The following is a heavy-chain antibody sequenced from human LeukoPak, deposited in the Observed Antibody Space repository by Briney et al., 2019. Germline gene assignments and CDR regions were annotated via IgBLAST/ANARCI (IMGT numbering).Heavy chain of an antibody. V-gene: IGHV4-31*03. J-gene: IGHJ4*02. D-gene: IGHD6-13*01. CDR2: IYYSGST. Sequence: PSQTLSLTCTVSGVSISSGGYYWSWIRQHPGKGLEWIGYIYYSGSTYYNPSLKSRVTISVDTSKNQFSLKLSSVTAADTAVYYCARGIAAAGTGDLYYFDYWGQGTLVTVSS. CDR1: GVSISSGGYY. CDR3: ARGIAAAGTGDLYYFDY.